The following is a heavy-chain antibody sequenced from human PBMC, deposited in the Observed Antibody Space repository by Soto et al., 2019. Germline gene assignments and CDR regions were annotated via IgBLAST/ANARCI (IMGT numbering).Heavy chain of an antibody. CDR3: ARRYYDFWSGLYYYYMVV. D-gene: IGHD3-3*01. J-gene: IGHJ6*03. V-gene: IGHV1-8*01. Sequence: GASVKVSCKASGYTFTSYDINWVRQATGQGLEWMGWMNPNSGNTGYAQKFQGRVTMTRNTSISTAYMELSSLRSEDTAVYYCARRYYDFWSGLYYYYMVVWGKGTTVTVSS. CDR1: GYTFTSYD. CDR2: MNPNSGNT.